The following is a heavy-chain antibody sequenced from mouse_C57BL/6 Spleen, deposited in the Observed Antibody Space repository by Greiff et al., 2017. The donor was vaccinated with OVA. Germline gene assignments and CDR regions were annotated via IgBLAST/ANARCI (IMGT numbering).Heavy chain of an antibody. J-gene: IGHJ2*01. V-gene: IGHV14-2*01. CDR3: ASARGPPDY. Sequence: EVKLQQSGAELVKPGASVKLSCTASGFNITDYYMHWVKQRPEQGLEWIGRIDPEDGETKYAPKFQGKATLTADTSSNTAYLQLSSLTSEDTAVYYCASARGPPDYWGQGTTLTVSS. CDR2: IDPEDGET. CDR1: GFNITDYY.